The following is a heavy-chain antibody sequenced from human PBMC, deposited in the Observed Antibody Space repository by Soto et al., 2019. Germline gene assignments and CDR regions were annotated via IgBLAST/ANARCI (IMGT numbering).Heavy chain of an antibody. D-gene: IGHD1-1*01. V-gene: IGHV4-30-4*01. CDR1: GGSISSGDDY. Sequence: SETLSLTCTVSGGSISSGDDYWSWIRQPPGKGLEWIGYIFSGESTYYSPSLKSRVTISADTSKKHFSLKLSSVTAADTAVYYCARDGTTHAFDIWGQGTMVTVAS. J-gene: IGHJ3*02. CDR2: IFSGEST. CDR3: ARDGTTHAFDI.